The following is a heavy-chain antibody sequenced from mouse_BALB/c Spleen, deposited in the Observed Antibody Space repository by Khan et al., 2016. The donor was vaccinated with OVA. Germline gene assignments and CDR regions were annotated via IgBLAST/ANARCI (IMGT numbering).Heavy chain of an antibody. CDR3: ARIYRSVFDY. Sequence: VQLQQSGPELVKPGASVKISCKASGYSFTGYFMNWVMQSHGKSLEWIGRINPHIGETFYNQKFKGKATLTVDESSSTAHMELRSLASEDSAVYYCARIYRSVFDYWGQGTTLTVSS. V-gene: IGHV1-20*02. CDR2: INPHIGET. J-gene: IGHJ2*01. CDR1: GYSFTGYF. D-gene: IGHD1-1*01.